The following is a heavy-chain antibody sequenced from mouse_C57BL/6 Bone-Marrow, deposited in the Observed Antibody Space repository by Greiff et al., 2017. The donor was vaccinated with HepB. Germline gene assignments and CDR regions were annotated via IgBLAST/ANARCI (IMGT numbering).Heavy chain of an antibody. D-gene: IGHD2-3*01. CDR2: IHPSDSDT. CDR3: AIGIDGYYWFAY. V-gene: IGHV1-74*01. Sequence: QVQLQQPGAELVKPGASVKVSCKASGYTFTSYWMHWVKQRPGQGLEWIGRIHPSDSDTNYNQKFKGKATLTVDKSSSKAYMQLSSLTSEDSAVYYCAIGIDGYYWFAYWGQGTLVTVSA. J-gene: IGHJ3*01. CDR1: GYTFTSYW.